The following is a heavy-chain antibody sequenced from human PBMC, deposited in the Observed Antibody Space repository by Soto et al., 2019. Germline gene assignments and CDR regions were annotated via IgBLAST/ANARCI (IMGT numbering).Heavy chain of an antibody. CDR1: GGTFSSYA. CDR2: IIPIFGTA. CDR3: ATPYYDFWSGYWSYYYYGMDV. Sequence: SVKVSCKASGGTFSSYAISWVRQAPGQGLEWMGGIIPIFGTANYAQKFQGRVTITADESTSTAYMELSSLRSEDTAVYYCATPYYDFWSGYWSYYYYGMDVWGQGTTVTVSS. D-gene: IGHD3-3*01. V-gene: IGHV1-69*13. J-gene: IGHJ6*02.